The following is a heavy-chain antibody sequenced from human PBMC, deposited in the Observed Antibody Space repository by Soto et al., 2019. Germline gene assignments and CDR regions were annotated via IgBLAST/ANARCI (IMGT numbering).Heavy chain of an antibody. Sequence: PGGSLRLSCAASGFTFSSYAMSWVRQAPGKGLEWVSAISGSGGSTYYADSVKGRFTISRDNSKNTLYLQMNSLRAEDTAVYYCAKDRDFGVVITSFDYWGQGTLVTVSS. CDR3: AKDRDFGVVITSFDY. CDR1: GFTFSSYA. CDR2: ISGSGGST. D-gene: IGHD3-3*01. J-gene: IGHJ4*02. V-gene: IGHV3-23*01.